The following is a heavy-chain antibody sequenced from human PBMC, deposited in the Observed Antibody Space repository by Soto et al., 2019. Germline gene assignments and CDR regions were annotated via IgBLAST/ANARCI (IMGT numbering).Heavy chain of an antibody. J-gene: IGHJ4*02. Sequence: SETLSLTCAVYGAPFSGYYWTWTRQPPGKGLEWIGEINHTGSTKYNPSLKSRVTISLDTSKNQFSLSLRSVTAADTAVYYCARGREIFGAVTPFEYWGQGTQVTVSS. D-gene: IGHD3-3*01. V-gene: IGHV4-34*01. CDR3: ARGREIFGAVTPFEY. CDR1: GAPFSGYY. CDR2: INHTGST.